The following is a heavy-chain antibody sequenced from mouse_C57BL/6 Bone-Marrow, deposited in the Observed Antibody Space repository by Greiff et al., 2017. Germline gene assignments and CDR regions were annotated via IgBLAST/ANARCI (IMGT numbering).Heavy chain of an antibody. CDR3: ARPYSYGYAMDY. Sequence: DVQLVESGGDLVKPGGSLKLSCAASGFTFSSYGMSWVRQTPDKRLEWVATISSGGSYTYYPDSVKGRFTISRDKAKNTLYLQMSSLKSKDTAMYDCARPYSYGYAMDYWGQGTSVTVSS. J-gene: IGHJ4*01. D-gene: IGHD2-12*01. CDR1: GFTFSSYG. CDR2: ISSGGSYT. V-gene: IGHV5-6*01.